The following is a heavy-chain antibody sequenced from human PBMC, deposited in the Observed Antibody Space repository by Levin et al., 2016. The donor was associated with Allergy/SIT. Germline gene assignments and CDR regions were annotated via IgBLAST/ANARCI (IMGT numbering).Heavy chain of an antibody. D-gene: IGHD1-26*01. V-gene: IGHV1-2*02. CDR3: ARGGDSGPYYVFDY. Sequence: ASVKVSCKASGYTFTTFGISWVRQAPGQGLEWMGWITPHSGGTKSAQKFQGRVTLTRDTSISTAYMELSGLRSDDTAVYYCARGGDSGPYYVFDYWGQGTLVTVSS. CDR2: ITPHSGGT. CDR1: GYTFTTFG. J-gene: IGHJ4*02.